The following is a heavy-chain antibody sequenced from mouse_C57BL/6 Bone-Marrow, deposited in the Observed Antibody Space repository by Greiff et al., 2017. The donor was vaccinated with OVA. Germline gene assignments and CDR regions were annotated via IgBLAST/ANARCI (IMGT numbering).Heavy chain of an antibody. V-gene: IGHV14-1*01. Sequence: EVQLQQSGAELVRPGASVKLSCTASGFNIKDYYMHWVKQRPEQGLEWIGRIDPEDGDTEYAPKFQGKATMTADTSTNTAYLHLSSLTTEDTAVYYCTAVQTAVKKDYWGQGTTLTVSS. CDR2: IDPEDGDT. CDR3: TAVQTAVKKDY. CDR1: GFNIKDYY. J-gene: IGHJ2*01. D-gene: IGHD1-1*01.